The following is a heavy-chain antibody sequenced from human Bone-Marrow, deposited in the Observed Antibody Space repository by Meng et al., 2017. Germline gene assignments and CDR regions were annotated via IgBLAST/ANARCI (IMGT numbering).Heavy chain of an antibody. CDR1: GFTFSSYA. CDR3: ARDLSSSSKRGFDY. Sequence: GESLKISCAASGFTFSSYAMHWVRQAPGKGLEWVAVIPYDGSNKYYADSVKGRFTISRDNSKNTPYLQMNSLRAEDTAVYYCARDLSSSSKRGFDYWGQGTLVTVSS. CDR2: IPYDGSNK. J-gene: IGHJ4*02. D-gene: IGHD6-6*01. V-gene: IGHV3-30*01.